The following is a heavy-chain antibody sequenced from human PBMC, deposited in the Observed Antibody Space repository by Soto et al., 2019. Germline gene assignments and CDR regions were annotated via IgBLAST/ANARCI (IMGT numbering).Heavy chain of an antibody. V-gene: IGHV1-69*08. CDR1: VGTFSSYT. J-gene: IGHJ3*02. Sequence: QVQLVQSGAEVKKPGSSVKVSCKASVGTFSSYTISWVRQAPGQGLEWMGRIIPILGIANYAQKFQGRVTITADKTTSTAYMELSSLRSEDTAVYYCARDWVNSGYDHDAFDIWGQGTMVTVSS. CDR3: ARDWVNSGYDHDAFDI. D-gene: IGHD5-12*01. CDR2: IIPILGIA.